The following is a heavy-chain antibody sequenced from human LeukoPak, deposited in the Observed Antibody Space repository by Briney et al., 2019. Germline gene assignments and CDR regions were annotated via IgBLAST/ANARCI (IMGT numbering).Heavy chain of an antibody. V-gene: IGHV3-33*06. D-gene: IGHD3-10*01. J-gene: IGHJ4*02. CDR3: AKDMVRGITPFDY. CDR1: GFSFSTYG. CDR2: IWYDGTRK. Sequence: GGSLRLSCAASGFSFSTYGMHWVRQAPGKGLEWVAVIWYDGTRKYYADSVKGRFAISRDTSKNTLYLQMNSLRAEDTAVYYCAKDMVRGITPFDYWGQGALVTVSS.